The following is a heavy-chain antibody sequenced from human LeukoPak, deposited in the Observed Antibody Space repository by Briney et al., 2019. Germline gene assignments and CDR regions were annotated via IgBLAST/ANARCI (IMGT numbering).Heavy chain of an antibody. CDR3: ARTRIAAQDFDY. Sequence: ASVKVFCKVSGYTLTELSMHWVRQAPGKGLEWMGGFEPEDGETIYAQKFQGRVTMTEDTSTDTAYMELSSLRSEDTAVYYCARTRIAAQDFDYWGQGTLVTVSS. V-gene: IGHV1-24*01. CDR1: GYTLTELS. CDR2: FEPEDGET. J-gene: IGHJ4*02. D-gene: IGHD6-6*01.